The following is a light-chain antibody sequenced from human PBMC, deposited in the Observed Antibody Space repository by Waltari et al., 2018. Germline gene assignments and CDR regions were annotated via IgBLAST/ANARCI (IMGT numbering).Light chain of an antibody. V-gene: IGKV3-11*01. CDR3: QQRNNWPRT. Sequence: EIVLTQSTATLSLSPGERATLSCRASQSVRTYLGWYQQKPGQAPRLLIYDASNRATGIPARFSGRGSETDFILTISSLEPEDSAVYYCQQRNNWPRTFGQGTKLEIK. CDR2: DAS. CDR1: QSVRTY. J-gene: IGKJ2*01.